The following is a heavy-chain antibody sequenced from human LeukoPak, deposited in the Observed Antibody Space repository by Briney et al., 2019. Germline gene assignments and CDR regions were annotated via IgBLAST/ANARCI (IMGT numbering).Heavy chain of an antibody. V-gene: IGHV3-30*18. CDR2: VSYDGSNK. CDR1: GFTFSSYG. Sequence: GGSLRLSCAASGFTFSSYGMHWVRQAPGKGLEWVAVVSYDGSNKYYADSVKGRFTISRDNSKNTLYLQMNSLRAEDTAVYYCAKDAPALSIVVVITGAFDIWGQGTMVTVSS. CDR3: AKDAPALSIVVVITGAFDI. D-gene: IGHD3-22*01. J-gene: IGHJ3*02.